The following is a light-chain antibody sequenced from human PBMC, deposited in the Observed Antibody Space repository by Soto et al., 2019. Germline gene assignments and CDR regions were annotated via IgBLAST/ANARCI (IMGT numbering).Light chain of an antibody. CDR1: QGFSTW. CDR2: SAS. V-gene: IGKV1-12*01. J-gene: IGKJ4*01. Sequence: DIQMTQSPSSVSASVGDRVTITCRASQGFSTWLAWYRRKPGRAPELVIYSASSLHSGVPSRFSGSGSGTDFTLTISSLQPEDFATYYCQQANSFPRTFGGGTEVEIK. CDR3: QQANSFPRT.